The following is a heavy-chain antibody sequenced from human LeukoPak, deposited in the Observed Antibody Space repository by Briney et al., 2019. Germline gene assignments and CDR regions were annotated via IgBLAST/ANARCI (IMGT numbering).Heavy chain of an antibody. CDR3: ARQVVYCSGGSCYSPTKWFDP. Sequence: SETLSLTCTVSGGPISSYYWSWIRQPPGKGLEWIGYIYTSGSTNYNPSLKSRVTISVDTSKNQFSLKLSSVTAADTAVYYCARQVVYCSGGSCYSPTKWFDPWGQGTLVTVSS. V-gene: IGHV4-4*09. CDR1: GGPISSYY. CDR2: IYTSGST. J-gene: IGHJ5*02. D-gene: IGHD2-15*01.